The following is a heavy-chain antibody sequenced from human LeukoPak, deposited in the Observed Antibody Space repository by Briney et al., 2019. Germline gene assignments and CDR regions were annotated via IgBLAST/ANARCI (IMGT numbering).Heavy chain of an antibody. V-gene: IGHV3-23*01. CDR3: AKGGDKYYFEY. CDR1: RFTFSSYS. CDR2: ISNSGGRT. Sequence: GGSLRLSCAASRFTFSSYSMDWVRQAPGKGLEWVSTISNSGGRTYYADSVRGRFTISRDNSKNTLYLQMNSLRAEDTAVYYCAKGGDKYYFEYWGQGTLVTVSS. J-gene: IGHJ4*02.